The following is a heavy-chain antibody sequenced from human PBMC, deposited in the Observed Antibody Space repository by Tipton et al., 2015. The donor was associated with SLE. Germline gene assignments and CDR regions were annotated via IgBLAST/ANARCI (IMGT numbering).Heavy chain of an antibody. CDR3: ARWNFVTMTGGFDI. V-gene: IGHV4-38-2*02. CDR2: IYHSGST. CDR1: GYSISSGYH. J-gene: IGHJ3*02. D-gene: IGHD1-7*01. Sequence: TLSLTCTVSGYSISSGYHWGWIRQPPGKGLEWIATIYHSGSTYYNPSLKSRVTISVDTSKNQFSLKLTSVTAADTAVYYCARWNFVTMTGGFDIWGQGTTFTVSS.